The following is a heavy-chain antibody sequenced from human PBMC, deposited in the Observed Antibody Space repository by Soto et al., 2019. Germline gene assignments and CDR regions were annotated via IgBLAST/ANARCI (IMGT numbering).Heavy chain of an antibody. J-gene: IGHJ6*02. V-gene: IGHV1-2*02. Sequence: ASVKVSCKASGYTLIGTGYFMHWVRQAPGLGLEWMGWINPTSGGTNYAQKFQDRVTVTRDTSINTAYIELSRLTSDDTAVYYCAIFSGGSPPPGRGSYYYYGMDVWGQGTTVTVSS. CDR1: GYTLIGTGYF. D-gene: IGHD2-15*01. CDR2: INPTSGGT. CDR3: AIFSGGSPPPGRGSYYYYGMDV.